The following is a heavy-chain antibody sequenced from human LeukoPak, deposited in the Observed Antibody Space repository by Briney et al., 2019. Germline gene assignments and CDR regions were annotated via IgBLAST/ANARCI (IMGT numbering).Heavy chain of an antibody. Sequence: GGSLRLSCAASGFTFSSYAMHWVRQAPGKGLEWVAVISYDGSNKYYANSVKGRFTISRDNSKDTLDLRMNSLRAEDTAVYYCAKASFTYSSGWYYFDYWGQGTLVTVSS. CDR2: ISYDGSNK. CDR1: GFTFSSYA. J-gene: IGHJ4*02. V-gene: IGHV3-30-3*01. CDR3: AKASFTYSSGWYYFDY. D-gene: IGHD6-19*01.